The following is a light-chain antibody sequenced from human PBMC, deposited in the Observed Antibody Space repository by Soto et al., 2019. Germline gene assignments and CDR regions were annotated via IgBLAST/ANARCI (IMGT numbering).Light chain of an antibody. CDR3: QQYNNWPRT. CDR1: QSFSSN. CDR2: GAS. V-gene: IGKV3-15*01. Sequence: EIVMTQSPATLSVSPGERATPSCRASQSFSSNLAWYQQKPGQAPRLLIYGASTRATGIPARFSGSGSGTEFTFTISSLQSEDFAVYYCQQYNNWPRTFGQGTKVDIK. J-gene: IGKJ1*01.